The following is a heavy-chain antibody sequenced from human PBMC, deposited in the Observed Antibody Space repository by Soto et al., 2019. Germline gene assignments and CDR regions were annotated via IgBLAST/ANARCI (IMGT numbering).Heavy chain of an antibody. D-gene: IGHD3-22*01. CDR1: GGSFSAYY. Sequence: SETLSLTCAVYGGSFSAYYWSWIRQPPGKGLEWIGEINHSGGTSYNPSLKSRVTISVDTSKSQFSLKLTSVTAADRAVYYCARGSVDTVDSSGFYEDWGQGSPVTVAS. CDR3: ARGSVDTVDSSGFYED. J-gene: IGHJ4*02. CDR2: INHSGGT. V-gene: IGHV4-34*01.